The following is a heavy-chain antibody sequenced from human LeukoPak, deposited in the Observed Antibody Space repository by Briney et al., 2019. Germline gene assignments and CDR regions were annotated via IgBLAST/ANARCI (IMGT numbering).Heavy chain of an antibody. CDR1: GDSVSRSDYY. D-gene: IGHD3-22*01. V-gene: IGHV4-39*01. CDR3: ARRRYYDGSGYLE. CDR2: ISYSGKT. Sequence: SETLSLTCSVSGDSVSRSDYYWDRIRQPPGKGLEWIGTISYSGKTYYNPSLKSRVTISVDPSNNQFSLNLTSVTAADTAVYYCARRRYYDGSGYLEWGQGTLLSVSS. J-gene: IGHJ1*01.